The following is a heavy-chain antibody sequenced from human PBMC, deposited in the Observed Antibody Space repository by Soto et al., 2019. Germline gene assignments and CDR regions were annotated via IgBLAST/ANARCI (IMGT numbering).Heavy chain of an antibody. CDR1: GASISYGGFS. Sequence: SETLSLTCTVSGASISYGGFSWSWIRQSPGKGLEWIGYISHLESTYFHPSFKGRLTMSIDRTRNQFSLKLSSVTAADMAVYYCARGGGYDSFDYWGQGVLVTVSS. CDR3: ARGGGYDSFDY. CDR2: ISHLEST. J-gene: IGHJ4*02. V-gene: IGHV4-30-2*06. D-gene: IGHD5-12*01.